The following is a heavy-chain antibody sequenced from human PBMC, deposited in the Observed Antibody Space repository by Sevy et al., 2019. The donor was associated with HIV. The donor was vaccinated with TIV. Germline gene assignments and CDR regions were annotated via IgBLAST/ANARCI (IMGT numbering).Heavy chain of an antibody. D-gene: IGHD5-18*01. Sequence: GESLKISCAASGFTFSSYSMNWVRQAPGKGLEWVANIKQDGSEKYYVDSVKGRFTISRDNAKNSLYLQMNSLRAEDTAVYYCARVGTAMVSFFLDVWGQGTTVTVSS. V-gene: IGHV3-7*01. CDR2: IKQDGSEK. CDR3: ARVGTAMVSFFLDV. J-gene: IGHJ6*02. CDR1: GFTFSSYS.